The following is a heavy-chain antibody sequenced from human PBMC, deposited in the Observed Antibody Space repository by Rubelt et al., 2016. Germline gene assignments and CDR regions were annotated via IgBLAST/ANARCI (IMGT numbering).Heavy chain of an antibody. CDR3: ARSSLSGSYREDYFDY. D-gene: IGHD1-26*01. CDR1: GYTFTSYY. CDR2: INPSGGST. V-gene: IGHV1-46*01. J-gene: IGHJ4*02. Sequence: QVQLVQSGAEVKKPGASVKVSCKASGYTFTSYYMHWVRQAPGQGLEWMGIINPSGGSTSYAQKFQGRVTMTRDTSTSTVYMELSSLRSEDTAVYYCARSSLSGSYREDYFDYWGQGTLVTVSS.